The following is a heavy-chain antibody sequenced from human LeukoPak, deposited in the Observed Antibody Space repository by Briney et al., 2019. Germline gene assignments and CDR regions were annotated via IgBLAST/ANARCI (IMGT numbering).Heavy chain of an antibody. D-gene: IGHD2-8*02. J-gene: IGHJ5*02. CDR3: ARDDGTGAARCNWFDP. Sequence: GASVKVSCKASGYTFTSYGISWVRQAPGQGLEWMGWISAYNGNTNYAQKLQGRVTMTTDTSTSTAYMELSRLRSDDTAVYYCARDDGTGAARCNWFDPWSQGTLVTVYS. V-gene: IGHV1-18*01. CDR1: GYTFTSYG. CDR2: ISAYNGNT.